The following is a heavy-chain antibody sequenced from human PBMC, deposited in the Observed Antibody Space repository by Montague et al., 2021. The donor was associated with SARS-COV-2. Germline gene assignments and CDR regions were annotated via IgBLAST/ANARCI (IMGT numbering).Heavy chain of an antibody. CDR1: GGSISSGSYY. CDR3: ASERAYDYGSGTYPGGFDI. CDR2: IYTTGRT. Sequence: TLSLTCTVSGGSISSGSYYWSWIRQPAGKGLEWIGRIYTTGRTNYNPSLKSRVTISVDTSKNQFSLKLSSVTAADTAAYYCASERAYDYGSGTYPGGFDIWAKGQWSPSLQ. D-gene: IGHD3-10*01. J-gene: IGHJ3*02. V-gene: IGHV4-61*02.